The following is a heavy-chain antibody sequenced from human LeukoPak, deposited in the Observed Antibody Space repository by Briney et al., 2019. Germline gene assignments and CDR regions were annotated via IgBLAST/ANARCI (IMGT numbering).Heavy chain of an antibody. CDR3: ARGAVAAAGTEIFDY. J-gene: IGHJ4*02. CDR2: INHSGSA. Sequence: NPSETLSLTCAVYGGSFSGYYWSWIRQPPGKGLEWIGEINHSGSANYNPSLKSRVTIPVDTSKNQFSLKLSSVTAADTAVYYCARGAVAAAGTEIFDYWGQGTLVTVSS. V-gene: IGHV4-34*01. CDR1: GGSFSGYY. D-gene: IGHD6-13*01.